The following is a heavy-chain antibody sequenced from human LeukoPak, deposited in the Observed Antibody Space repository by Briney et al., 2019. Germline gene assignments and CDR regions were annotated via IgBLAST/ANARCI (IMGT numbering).Heavy chain of an antibody. CDR3: AASVWFGELIDSP. V-gene: IGHV4-59*08. Sequence: KASETLSLTCTVSGGSISSYYWSWIRQPPGKGLEWIGYIYYSGSTYYKPSLKSRVTISVDTSKNQFSLKLSSVTAADTVVYYCAASVWFGELIDSPWGQGTLVTVSS. CDR2: IYYSGST. J-gene: IGHJ5*02. D-gene: IGHD3-10*01. CDR1: GGSISSYY.